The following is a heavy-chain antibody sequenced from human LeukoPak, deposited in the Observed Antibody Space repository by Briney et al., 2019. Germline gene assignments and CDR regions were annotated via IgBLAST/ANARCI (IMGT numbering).Heavy chain of an antibody. CDR3: ARVTGGREVDY. CDR2: ISSSDTTI. CDR1: GFTFTSYE. J-gene: IGHJ4*02. Sequence: GGSLGLSCAASGFTFTSYEMNWVRQAPGKGLEWVSYISSSDTTIYYADSVKGRFTISRDYAKNSLYLQMTSLRVEDTAVYYCARVTGGREVDYWGQGTLVTVSS. V-gene: IGHV3-48*03. D-gene: IGHD5-24*01.